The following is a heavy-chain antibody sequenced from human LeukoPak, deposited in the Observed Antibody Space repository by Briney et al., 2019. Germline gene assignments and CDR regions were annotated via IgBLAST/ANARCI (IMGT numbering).Heavy chain of an antibody. CDR3: ARHFYDGRTWYYDSSGYYYFDY. Sequence: SETLSLTCTVSGGSISSSSYYWGWIRQPPGKWLEWIVSIYYSGSTYYNPSLKSRVTISVDTSKNQFSLKLSSVTAADTAVYYCARHFYDGRTWYYDSSGYYYFDYWGQGTLVTVSS. J-gene: IGHJ4*02. CDR2: IYYSGST. V-gene: IGHV4-39*01. D-gene: IGHD3-22*01. CDR1: GGSISSSSYY.